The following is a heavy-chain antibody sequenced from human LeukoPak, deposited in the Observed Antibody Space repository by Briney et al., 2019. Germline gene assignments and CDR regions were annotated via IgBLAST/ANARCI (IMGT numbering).Heavy chain of an antibody. J-gene: IGHJ4*02. CDR2: IRGSGTTI. CDR3: TRRGYSSGDDY. Sequence: GGSLRLSCAASGFSFSDYSVTWVRQAPGKGLDWVAYIRGSGTTIYYADSVKGRFTISRDNAKNSLYLQMNSLRAEDTAVYYCTRRGYSSGDDYWGQGSLVTVSS. CDR1: GFSFSDYS. V-gene: IGHV3-48*01. D-gene: IGHD4-23*01.